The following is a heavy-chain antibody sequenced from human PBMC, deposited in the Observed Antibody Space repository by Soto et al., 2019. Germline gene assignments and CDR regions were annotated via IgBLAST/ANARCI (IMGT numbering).Heavy chain of an antibody. Sequence: EVQLVESGGGLVQPGGSLRLSCAASGFTFSNYDMHWVRQGTGKGLEWVSAIGTAGDTYYPGSVKGRFTISRENAKNSLYLQMNSLRAGDTAVYYCARVWGSGSYGPTYGMDVWGQGTTVIVSS. D-gene: IGHD3-10*01. CDR2: IGTAGDT. CDR3: ARVWGSGSYGPTYGMDV. J-gene: IGHJ6*02. CDR1: GFTFSNYD. V-gene: IGHV3-13*01.